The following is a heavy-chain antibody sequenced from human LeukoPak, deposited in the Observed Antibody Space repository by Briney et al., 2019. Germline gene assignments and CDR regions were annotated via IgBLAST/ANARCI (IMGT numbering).Heavy chain of an antibody. CDR1: GFTFSTYW. Sequence: PGGSLGLSFAASGFTFSTYWMSGVGQAPGKEREWVANLKQDGDAKYYVYSVKGRFPFSRDNANNSLSLQMSSLRAEDTAMYYCERDIRSAGLFDYWGQGTVVTVSS. D-gene: IGHD6-13*01. J-gene: IGHJ4*02. V-gene: IGHV3-7*05. CDR2: LKQDGDAK. CDR3: ERDIRSAGLFDY.